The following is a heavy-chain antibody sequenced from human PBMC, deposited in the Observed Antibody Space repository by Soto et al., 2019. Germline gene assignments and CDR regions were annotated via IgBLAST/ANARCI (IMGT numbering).Heavy chain of an antibody. V-gene: IGHV3-23*01. CDR3: AKRFFDWQLDY. Sequence: PVGSLRLSCAASGFTFSRHPMNWIRQAPGKGLEWVSGISGSGDSTFYADSVKGRFTVSRDNSKNTLYLQMNSLRAEDTAVYYCAKRFFDWQLDYWGQGTLVTVSS. CDR2: ISGSGDST. CDR1: GFTFSRHP. J-gene: IGHJ4*02. D-gene: IGHD3-3*01.